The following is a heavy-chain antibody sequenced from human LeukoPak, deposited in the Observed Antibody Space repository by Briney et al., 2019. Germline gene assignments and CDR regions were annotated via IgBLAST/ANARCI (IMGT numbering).Heavy chain of an antibody. CDR3: AKDGDSRGYFYFFDY. CDR2: ISFRGGGT. D-gene: IGHD3-22*01. Sequence: PGGSLRLSCAASGFTFSSYAMKWVRQAPGRGGEWVSGISFRGGGTYYADSVKGPFTVSRDNSKNTLYLQMNNLRAEDTAVYYCAKDGDSRGYFYFFDYWGQGTLVTVSS. J-gene: IGHJ4*02. CDR1: GFTFSSYA. V-gene: IGHV3-23*01.